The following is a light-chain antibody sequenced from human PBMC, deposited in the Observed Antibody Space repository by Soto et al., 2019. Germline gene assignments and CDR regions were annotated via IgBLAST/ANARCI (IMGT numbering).Light chain of an antibody. Sequence: EIWLTQSPSALSLSPGGIATLSCSASPSVTNYLAWYQQKPGQAPRLLIYDASNRATGIPVRFSGSGSGTDFTLTISSLEPEDFGLYYCQQRSDWFTFGQGTRLEIK. CDR1: PSVTNY. J-gene: IGKJ5*01. CDR3: QQRSDWFT. CDR2: DAS. V-gene: IGKV3-11*01.